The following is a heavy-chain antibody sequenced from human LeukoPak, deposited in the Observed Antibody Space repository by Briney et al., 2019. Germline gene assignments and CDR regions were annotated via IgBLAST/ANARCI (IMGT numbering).Heavy chain of an antibody. CDR2: INHSGST. CDR1: GGSLSGYY. V-gene: IGHV4-34*01. D-gene: IGHD3-22*01. CDR3: ARGPPYYYDSSGKTEGVDY. Sequence: PSETLSLTCAVYGGSLSGYYWSWIRQPPGKGLEWIGEINHSGSTNYNPSLKSRVTISVDTSKNQFSLKLSSVTAADTAVYYCARGPPYYYDSSGKTEGVDYWGQGTLVTVSS. J-gene: IGHJ4*02.